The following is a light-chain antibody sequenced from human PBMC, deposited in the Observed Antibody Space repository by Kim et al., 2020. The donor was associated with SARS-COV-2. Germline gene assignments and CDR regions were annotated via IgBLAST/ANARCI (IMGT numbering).Light chain of an antibody. Sequence: GQSVTISCTGTSSDVGRYNRVSWYQQPPGTAPILMIYEVSNRPSGVPDRFSGSKSGNTASLTISGLQAEDEADYYCSSYASSSTWVFGGGTQLTVL. CDR2: EVS. V-gene: IGLV2-18*02. CDR3: SSYASSSTWV. J-gene: IGLJ3*02. CDR1: SSDVGRYNR.